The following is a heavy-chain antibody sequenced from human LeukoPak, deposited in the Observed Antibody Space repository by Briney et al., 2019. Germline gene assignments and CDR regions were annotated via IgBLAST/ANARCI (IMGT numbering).Heavy chain of an antibody. CDR2: MNPNSGNT. J-gene: IGHJ6*03. CDR1: GYTFTSYD. V-gene: IGHV1-8*01. D-gene: IGHD2-2*01. Sequence: ASVKVSCKTSGYTFTSYDINWVRQATGQGLEWMGWMNPNSGNTGYAQKFQGRVTMTRNTSISTAYMDLSSLRSDDTAVYYCARGFGPAAMNYYMDVWGKGTTVTISS. CDR3: ARGFGPAAMNYYMDV.